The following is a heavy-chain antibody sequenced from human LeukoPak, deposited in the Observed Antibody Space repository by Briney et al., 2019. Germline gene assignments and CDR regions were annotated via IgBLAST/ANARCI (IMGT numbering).Heavy chain of an antibody. J-gene: IGHJ4*02. CDR1: GFTFNTYW. V-gene: IGHV3-74*01. CDR2: IDSAGTTT. Sequence: GGSLRLSCAASGFTFNTYWMHWVRQAPGKGLVWVSRIDSAGTTTRYADSVKGRFTISRDNAKNTLNLQMNSLRAEDTAVYYCAGTYYADYGTTYSLYYWGQGTLVTVSS. CDR3: AGTYYADYGTTYSLYY. D-gene: IGHD4-17*01.